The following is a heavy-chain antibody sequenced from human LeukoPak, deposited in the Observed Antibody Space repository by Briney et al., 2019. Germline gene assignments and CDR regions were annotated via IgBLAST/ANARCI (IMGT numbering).Heavy chain of an antibody. Sequence: PGGSLRLSCAASGFTFSSYAMSWVRQAPGKGLEWVSAIRGSGGSTYYADSVKGRFTISRDNSKNTLYLQMNSLRAEDTAVYYCAKDLRYSSGWYFDYWGQGTLVTVSS. CDR1: GFTFSSYA. J-gene: IGHJ4*02. CDR2: IRGSGGST. V-gene: IGHV3-23*01. CDR3: AKDLRYSSGWYFDY. D-gene: IGHD6-19*01.